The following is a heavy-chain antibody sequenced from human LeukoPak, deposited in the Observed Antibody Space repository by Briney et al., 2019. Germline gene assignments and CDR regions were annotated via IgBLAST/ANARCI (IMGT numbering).Heavy chain of an antibody. D-gene: IGHD3-22*01. Sequence: PGGSLRLSCAASGFTFSSYEMNWVRQAPGKGLEWVSYISSSGSTIYYADSVKGRFTIPRDNAKNSLYLQMNSLRAEDTAVYYCARALGYYYDSSGPRDIYYFDYWGQGTLVTVSS. V-gene: IGHV3-48*03. CDR2: ISSSGSTI. J-gene: IGHJ4*02. CDR1: GFTFSSYE. CDR3: ARALGYYYDSSGPRDIYYFDY.